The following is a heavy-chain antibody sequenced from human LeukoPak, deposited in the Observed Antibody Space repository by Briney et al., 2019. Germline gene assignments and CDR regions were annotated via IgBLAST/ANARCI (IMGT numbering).Heavy chain of an antibody. CDR1: GGSISSGDYY. D-gene: IGHD5-12*01. CDR2: IYYSGST. V-gene: IGHV4-30-4*01. J-gene: IGHJ4*02. Sequence: KSSETLSLTCTVSGGSISSGDYYWSWIRQPPGKGLESIGYIYYSGSTYYNPSLKSRVTISVDTSKNQFSLKLSSVTAADTAVYYCARYSGYDDGYDYWGQGTLVTVSS. CDR3: ARYSGYDDGYDY.